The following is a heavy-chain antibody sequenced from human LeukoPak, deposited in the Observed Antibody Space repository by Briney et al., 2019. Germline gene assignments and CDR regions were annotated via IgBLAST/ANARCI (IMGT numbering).Heavy chain of an antibody. Sequence: PGGSLRHSCAASGFTFSSYAMHWVRQAPGKGLEWVAVISYDGSNKYYADSVKGRFTISRDNSENTLYLQMNSLRAEDTAVYYCARDLKRITIFLPHGYWGQGTLVTVSS. J-gene: IGHJ4*02. CDR2: ISYDGSNK. V-gene: IGHV3-30*04. D-gene: IGHD3-9*01. CDR1: GFTFSSYA. CDR3: ARDLKRITIFLPHGY.